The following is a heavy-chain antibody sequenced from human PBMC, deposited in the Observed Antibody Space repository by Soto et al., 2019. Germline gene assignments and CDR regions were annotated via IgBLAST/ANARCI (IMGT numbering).Heavy chain of an antibody. J-gene: IGHJ2*01. Sequence: EVQLVPSGAEVKKPGESLKISCKGSGYSFTSYWIGWVRQMPGKGLEWMGIIYPGDSDTRYSLSFQGQVTISADKSISTADLQWSSLKPSDTAMYYCASFNYGSGGDWYFDLWGRGTLVTVSS. D-gene: IGHD3-10*01. CDR1: GYSFTSYW. V-gene: IGHV5-51*03. CDR2: IYPGDSDT. CDR3: ASFNYGSGGDWYFDL.